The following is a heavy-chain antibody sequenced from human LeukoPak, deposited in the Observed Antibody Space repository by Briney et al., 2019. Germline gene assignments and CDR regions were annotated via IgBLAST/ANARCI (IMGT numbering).Heavy chain of an antibody. CDR3: ARERTHYGMDV. V-gene: IGHV3-13*01. CDR1: GFTFSSYD. Sequence: PGGSLRLSCAASGFTFSSYDMHWVRQATGKGLEWVSAIGTAGDTYYPGSVKGRFTISRENAKNSLYLQVNSLRAGDTAVYYCARERTHYGMDVWGQGTTVTVSS. CDR2: IGTAGDT. D-gene: IGHD2-2*01. J-gene: IGHJ6*02.